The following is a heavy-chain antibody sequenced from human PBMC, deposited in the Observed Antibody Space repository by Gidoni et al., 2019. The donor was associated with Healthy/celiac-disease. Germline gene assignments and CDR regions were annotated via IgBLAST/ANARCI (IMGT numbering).Heavy chain of an antibody. V-gene: IGHV1-24*01. Sequence: QVQLVQSGAEVKKPGASVKVSCKVSGYTLTELSMHWVRQAPGKGLEWMGGFDPEDGETIYAQKFQGRVTMTEDTSTDTAYMELSSLRSEDTAVYYCATDGGIAAAGATYDAFDIWGQGTMVTVSS. CDR2: FDPEDGET. CDR1: GYTLTELS. J-gene: IGHJ3*02. D-gene: IGHD6-13*01. CDR3: ATDGGIAAAGATYDAFDI.